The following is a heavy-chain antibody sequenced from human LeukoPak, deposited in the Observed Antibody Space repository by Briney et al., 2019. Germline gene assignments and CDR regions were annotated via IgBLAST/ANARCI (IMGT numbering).Heavy chain of an antibody. CDR3: ASAGSYRSAFDY. J-gene: IGHJ4*02. V-gene: IGHV1-3*01. D-gene: IGHD1-26*01. Sequence: ASVKVSCKASGYTFTSYAMHWLRQAPGQRLEWMGWINAGNGNTKYSQKFQGRVTITRDTSASTAYMELSSLRSEDTAVYYCASAGSYRSAFDYWGQGTLVTVSS. CDR1: GYTFTSYA. CDR2: INAGNGNT.